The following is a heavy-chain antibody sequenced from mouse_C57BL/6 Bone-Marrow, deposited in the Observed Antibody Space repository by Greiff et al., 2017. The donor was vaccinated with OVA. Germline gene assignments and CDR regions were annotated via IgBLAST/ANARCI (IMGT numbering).Heavy chain of an antibody. V-gene: IGHV1-55*01. CDR1: GYTFTSYW. J-gene: IGHJ4*01. Sequence: VQLQQPGAELVKPGASVKMSCKASGYTFTSYWITWVKQRPGQGLEWIGDIYPGSGSTNYNEKFKGKATLTVDTSSSTAYMQLSSLTSEDSAVYYCARRGDRCYYYALAYWGQGTPVTVSA. CDR2: IYPGSGST. CDR3: ARRGDRCYYYALAY.